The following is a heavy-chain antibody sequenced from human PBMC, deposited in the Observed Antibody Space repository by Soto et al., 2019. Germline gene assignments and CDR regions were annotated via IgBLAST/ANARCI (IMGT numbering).Heavy chain of an antibody. J-gene: IGHJ5*02. Sequence: SETLSLSCAVYGGSFSCYYWSWIRQPPGKGLEWIGEINHSGSTNYNPSLKSRVTISVDTSKNQFSLKLSSVTAADTAVYYCARGGRVINRFDPWGQGTLVTVS. D-gene: IGHD3-9*01. CDR2: INHSGST. CDR1: GGSFSCYY. CDR3: ARGGRVINRFDP. V-gene: IGHV4-34*01.